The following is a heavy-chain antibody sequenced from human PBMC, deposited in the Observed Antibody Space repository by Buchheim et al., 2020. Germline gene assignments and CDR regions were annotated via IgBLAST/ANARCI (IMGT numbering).Heavy chain of an antibody. CDR2: ISYDGSNK. CDR1: GFTFSSYA. V-gene: IGHV3-30*04. CDR3: ARDGVATIIGGNFDY. Sequence: QVQLVESGGGVVQPGRSLRLSCAASGFTFSSYAMHWVRQAPGKGLEWVAVISYDGSNKYYADSVKGRFTISRDNSKNTLYLQMNSLRAEDTAVYYCARDGVATIIGGNFDYWGQGTL. J-gene: IGHJ4*02. D-gene: IGHD5-12*01.